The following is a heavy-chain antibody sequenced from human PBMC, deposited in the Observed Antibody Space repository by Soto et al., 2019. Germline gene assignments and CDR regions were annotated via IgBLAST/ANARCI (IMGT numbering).Heavy chain of an antibody. V-gene: IGHV2-5*01. Sequence: QITLKESGPTLVKPTQTLTLTCTFSGFSLSTSGVGVGWIRQPPGKALEWLALIYWNDDKRYSPSLKSRLTITKDTSKNQVVLTMTNMAPVDTATYYCAHSKCLAADGYYYGMDVWGQGTTVTVSS. CDR3: AHSKCLAADGYYYGMDV. J-gene: IGHJ6*02. CDR2: IYWNDDK. CDR1: GFSLSTSGVG. D-gene: IGHD6-13*01.